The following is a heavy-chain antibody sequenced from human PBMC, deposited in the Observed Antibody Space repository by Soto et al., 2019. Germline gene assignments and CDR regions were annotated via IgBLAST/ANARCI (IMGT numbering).Heavy chain of an antibody. Sequence: EVQLVESGGTLVQPGGSLRLSCSASGFTFNSYAMHWVRQAPGKGLEFVSAISSYGADTYYADSVKGRFAISRDNSKNTLYLQTSSLRAEDTALYYCVKEGYMRSDWYGQFDYWGQGALVTVSS. V-gene: IGHV3-64D*06. CDR3: VKEGYMRSDWYGQFDY. CDR1: GFTFNSYA. CDR2: ISSYGADT. D-gene: IGHD6-19*01. J-gene: IGHJ4*02.